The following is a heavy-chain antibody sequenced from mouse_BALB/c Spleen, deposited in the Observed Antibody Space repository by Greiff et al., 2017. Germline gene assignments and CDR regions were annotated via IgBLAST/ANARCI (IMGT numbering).Heavy chain of an antibody. CDR3: ARREMWEWYFDV. Sequence: EVQLQESGPGLVKPSQSLSLTCTVTGYSITSDYAWNWIRQFPGNKLEWMGYISYSGSTSYNPSLKSRISITRDTSKNQFFLQLNSVTTEDTATYYCARREMWEWYFDVWGAGTTVTVSS. D-gene: IGHD4-1*01. J-gene: IGHJ1*01. CDR1: GYSITSDYA. CDR2: ISYSGST. V-gene: IGHV3-2*02.